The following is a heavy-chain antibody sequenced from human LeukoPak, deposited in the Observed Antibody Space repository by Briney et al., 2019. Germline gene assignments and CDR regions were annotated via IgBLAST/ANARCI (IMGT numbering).Heavy chain of an antibody. D-gene: IGHD2-21*02. Sequence: SETLSLTCTVSGGSISSYYWSWIRQPPGKGLEWPGYIYYSGSTNYNPSLKSRVTISVDTSKNQFSLKLSSVTAADTAVYYCARFLPENGGDWKPFDYWGQGTLVTVSS. CDR1: GGSISSYY. CDR3: ARFLPENGGDWKPFDY. J-gene: IGHJ4*02. CDR2: IYYSGST. V-gene: IGHV4-59*01.